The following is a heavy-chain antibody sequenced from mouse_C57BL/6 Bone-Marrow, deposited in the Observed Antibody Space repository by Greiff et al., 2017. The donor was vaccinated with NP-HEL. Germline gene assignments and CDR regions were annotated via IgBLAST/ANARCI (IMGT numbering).Heavy chain of an antibody. J-gene: IGHJ3*01. D-gene: IGHD1-1*01. CDR1: GYTFTSYW. Sequence: QVQLKQPGAELVKPGASVKLSCKASGYTFTSYWMHWVKQRPGQGLEWIGMIHPNSGSTNYNEKFKSKATLTVDKSSSTAYMQLSSLTSEDSAVYYCARHYYGSSTWFAYWGQGTLVTVSA. CDR3: ARHYYGSSTWFAY. V-gene: IGHV1-64*01. CDR2: IHPNSGST.